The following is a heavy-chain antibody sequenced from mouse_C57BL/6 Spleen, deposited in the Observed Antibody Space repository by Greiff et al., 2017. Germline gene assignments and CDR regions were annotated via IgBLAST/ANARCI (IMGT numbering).Heavy chain of an antibody. J-gene: IGHJ4*01. CDR1: GFTFSSYA. CDR2: ISDGGSYT. D-gene: IGHD1-1*01. Sequence: EVQLVESGGGLVKPGGSLKLSCAASGFTFSSYAMSWVRQTPEKRLEWVATISDGGSYTYYPDNVKGRFTISRDNAKNNLYLQMSHLKSEDTAMYYCARGADYYGSLYYAMDYWGQGTSVTVSS. CDR3: ARGADYYGSLYYAMDY. V-gene: IGHV5-4*01.